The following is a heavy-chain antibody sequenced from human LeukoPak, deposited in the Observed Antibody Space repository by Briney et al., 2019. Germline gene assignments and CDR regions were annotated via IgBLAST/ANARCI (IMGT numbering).Heavy chain of an antibody. CDR1: GYTFTSYA. J-gene: IGHJ4*02. CDR3: ARDMGGYSYGYDY. V-gene: IGHV1-3*03. D-gene: IGHD5-18*01. Sequence: ASVKVSCKASGYTFTSYAMHWVRQAPGQRLEWMGWINAGNGNTKYSQEFQGRVTITRDTSASTAYMELSSLRSEDMAVYYCARDMGGYSYGYDYWGQGTLVTVSS. CDR2: INAGNGNT.